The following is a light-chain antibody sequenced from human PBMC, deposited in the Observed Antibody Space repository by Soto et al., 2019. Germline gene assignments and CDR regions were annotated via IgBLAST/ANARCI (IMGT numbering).Light chain of an antibody. CDR3: QHYDFTPPVT. J-gene: IGKJ1*01. Sequence: IVMTQSPDSLAVALGETATITCKSSQSILYSSNNKNYLAWYQQKPGQPPKLLFYWPSTRESGVPGRFHGSGSGTDFTLTISRLPAEDVAVYYCQHYDFTPPVTFGQGTKVESK. V-gene: IGKV4-1*01. CDR1: QSILYSSNNKNY. CDR2: WPS.